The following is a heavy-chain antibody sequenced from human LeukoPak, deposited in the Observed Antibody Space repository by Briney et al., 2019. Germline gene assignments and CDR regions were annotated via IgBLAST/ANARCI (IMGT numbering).Heavy chain of an antibody. D-gene: IGHD5-24*01. V-gene: IGHV3-74*01. CDR1: GFTFSSYW. J-gene: IGHJ5*02. Sequence: QPGGSLRLSCAASGFTFSSYWMPWVRQAPGKGLVWVSRINSDGSSTSYADSVKGRFTISRDNAKNTLYLQMNSLRAEDTAVYYCARVEDGYENWFDPWGQGTLVTVSS. CDR3: ARVEDGYENWFDP. CDR2: INSDGSST.